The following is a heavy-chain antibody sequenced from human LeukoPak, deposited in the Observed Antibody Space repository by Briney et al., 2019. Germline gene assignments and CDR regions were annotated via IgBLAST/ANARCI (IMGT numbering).Heavy chain of an antibody. CDR2: MSSSGGTI. D-gene: IGHD1-26*01. V-gene: IGHV3-48*03. CDR3: ARGMTGSYFGHFDY. CDR1: GFSFSSYE. Sequence: PGGSLRLSCAASGFSFSSYELNWVRQAPGKGLEWVSYMSSSGGTIYYADSVKGRFTISRDNGRSSLFLQMNSLRAEDTAVYYCARGMTGSYFGHFDYWGQGTLVTASS. J-gene: IGHJ4*02.